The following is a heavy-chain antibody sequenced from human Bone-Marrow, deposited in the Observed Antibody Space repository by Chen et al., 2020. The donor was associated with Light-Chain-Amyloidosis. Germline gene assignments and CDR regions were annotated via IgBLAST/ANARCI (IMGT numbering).Heavy chain of an antibody. V-gene: IGHV3-48*01. D-gene: IGHD5-12*01. CDR1: GFTFSGYS. J-gene: IGHJ4*02. Sequence: EVKLVESGGALVQPGGSLRLSCAASGFTFSGYSMNWVRQAPGKGLEWISYIGWRSDVIFYADSVKGRFTISRDNVQNSLYLQMNSLRVEDTGLYYCTTTKGRWLPSYWGQGTLVTVSS. CDR2: IGWRSDVI. CDR3: TTTKGRWLPSY.